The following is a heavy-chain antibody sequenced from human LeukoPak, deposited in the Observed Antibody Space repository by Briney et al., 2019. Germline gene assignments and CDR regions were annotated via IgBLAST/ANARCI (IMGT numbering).Heavy chain of an antibody. Sequence: GGSLRLFCAASGFTFSSYWMHWVRQAPGKGLVGVSRINSDWSSTIYADSVKGRFTISRANAKNTLYLQMNSLRAEDTAVYYCARGFGSGWYSNRFDYWGQGTLVTVSS. CDR3: ARGFGSGWYSNRFDY. J-gene: IGHJ4*02. V-gene: IGHV3-74*01. CDR2: INSDWSST. CDR1: GFTFSSYW. D-gene: IGHD6-19*01.